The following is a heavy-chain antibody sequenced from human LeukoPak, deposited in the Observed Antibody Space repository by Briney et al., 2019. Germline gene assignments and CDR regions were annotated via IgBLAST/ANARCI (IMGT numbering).Heavy chain of an antibody. V-gene: IGHV3-23*01. D-gene: IGHD5-12*01. CDR2: ISGGGGST. J-gene: IGHJ6*03. Sequence: GGSLRLSCAASGFTFSSYWMSWVRQAPGKGLEWVSGISGGGGSTYYADSVKGRFTISRDNSKNTLYLQMNSLRAEDTAVYYRAKGSDYDPPYYYYYMDVWGKGTTVTISS. CDR3: AKGSDYDPPYYYYYMDV. CDR1: GFTFSSYW.